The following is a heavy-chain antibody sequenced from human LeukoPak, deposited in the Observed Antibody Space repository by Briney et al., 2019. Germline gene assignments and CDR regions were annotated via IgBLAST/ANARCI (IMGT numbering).Heavy chain of an antibody. CDR3: ARVDLYYDSGYTQAANDY. Sequence: ASVKVSCKASGYTFTSYGFSWVRQAPGQGLEWMGWVSAYNGATNYARSFQDRVTMTTDTPTTTAYMELRSLRSDDTAVYYCARVDLYYDSGYTQAANDYWGQGTLVTVSS. V-gene: IGHV1-18*01. CDR1: GYTFTSYG. CDR2: VSAYNGAT. D-gene: IGHD3-16*01. J-gene: IGHJ4*02.